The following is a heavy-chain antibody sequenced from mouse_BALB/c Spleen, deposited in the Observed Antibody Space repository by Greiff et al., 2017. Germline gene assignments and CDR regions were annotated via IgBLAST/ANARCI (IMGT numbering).Heavy chain of an antibody. J-gene: IGHJ2*01. Sequence: VQLQQSGPSLVKPSQTLSLTCSVTGDSITSGYWNWIRKFPGNKLEYMGYISYSGSTYYNPSLKSRISITRDTSKNQYYLQLNSVTTEDTATYYCARYQYYYGSSYDYFDYWGQGTTLTVSS. V-gene: IGHV3-8*02. D-gene: IGHD1-1*01. CDR3: ARYQYYYGSSYDYFDY. CDR2: ISYSGST. CDR1: GDSITSGY.